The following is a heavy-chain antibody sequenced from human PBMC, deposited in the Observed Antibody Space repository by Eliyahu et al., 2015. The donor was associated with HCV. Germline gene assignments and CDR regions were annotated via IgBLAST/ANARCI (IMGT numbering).Heavy chain of an antibody. Sequence: QVQLQESGPGLVKPSQTLSLTCTVSDDSIXRGTYXWSWIRXSAGQGLEWIGRIYNTGTTKSNPSLKSRVSISVDTSKNQFSLRLSSVTAADTAVYYCAGDFPYDYDDYATLGAFDIWGQGKMVTVSS. D-gene: IGHD4-17*01. V-gene: IGHV4-61*02. CDR3: AGDFPYDYDDYATLGAFDI. CDR2: IYNTGTT. CDR1: DDSIXRGTYX. J-gene: IGHJ3*02.